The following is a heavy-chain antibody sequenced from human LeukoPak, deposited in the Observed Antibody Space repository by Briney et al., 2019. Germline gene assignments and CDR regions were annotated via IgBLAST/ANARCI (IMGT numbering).Heavy chain of an antibody. CDR2: ISSSSDTI. D-gene: IGHD3-10*01. V-gene: IGHV3-48*02. J-gene: IGHJ4*02. Sequence: PGGFLRLSCAASGFPFSSYSMSLFRQAPGKGLEWVSFISSSSDTIYYGDSVKGRFTISRDNAKNSVYLQMNSLRDEDTAVYYCARGYASGNFYYWGQGTLVTVSS. CDR3: ARGYASGNFYY. CDR1: GFPFSSYS.